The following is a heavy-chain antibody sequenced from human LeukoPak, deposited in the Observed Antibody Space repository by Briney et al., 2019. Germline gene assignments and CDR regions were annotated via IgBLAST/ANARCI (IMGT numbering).Heavy chain of an antibody. D-gene: IGHD6-13*01. Sequence: GESLKISCKGSGYSFTSYWIGRVRQMPGKGLEWMGIIYPGDSDTRYSPSFQGQVTISADKSISTAYLQWSGLKASDTAMYYCATSSGYSSSWYDYWGQGTLVTVSS. V-gene: IGHV5-51*01. CDR1: GYSFTSYW. CDR2: IYPGDSDT. CDR3: ATSSGYSSSWYDY. J-gene: IGHJ4*02.